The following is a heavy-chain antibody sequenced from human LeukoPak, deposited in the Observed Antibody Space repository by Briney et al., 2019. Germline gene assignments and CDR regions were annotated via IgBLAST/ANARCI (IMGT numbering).Heavy chain of an antibody. Sequence: GGSLRLSCAASGFTFSSYSMNWVRQAPGKGLEWVSYISSSSSTIYYADSVKGRFPISRDNAKNSLYLQMNTLRAEDTAVYYCARARSRSSGRRNYYYYMDVWGKGTTVTVSS. J-gene: IGHJ6*03. CDR1: GFTFSSYS. CDR2: ISSSSSTI. V-gene: IGHV3-48*04. D-gene: IGHD3-22*01. CDR3: ARARSRSSGRRNYYYYMDV.